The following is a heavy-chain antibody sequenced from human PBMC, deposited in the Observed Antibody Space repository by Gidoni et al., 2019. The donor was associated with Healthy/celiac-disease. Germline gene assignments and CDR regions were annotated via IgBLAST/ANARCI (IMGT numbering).Heavy chain of an antibody. V-gene: IGHV3-21*01. D-gene: IGHD3-9*01. Sequence: EVQLVESGGGLVKPGGSLRLSCAASGFTFSSYSMNWVRQAPGKGLEWVSSISSSSSYIYYADSVKGRFTISRDNAKNSLYLQMNSLRAEDTAVYYCARVVLRYFDWSWYFDLWGRGTLVTVSS. CDR2: ISSSSSYI. J-gene: IGHJ2*01. CDR1: GFTFSSYS. CDR3: ARVVLRYFDWSWYFDL.